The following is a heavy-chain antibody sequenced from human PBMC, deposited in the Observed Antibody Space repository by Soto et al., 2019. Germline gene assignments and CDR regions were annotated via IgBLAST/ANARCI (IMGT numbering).Heavy chain of an antibody. CDR2: ISTYSGKT. D-gene: IGHD2-21*02. CDR1: GYAFTSYT. V-gene: IGHV1-18*01. J-gene: IGHJ4*02. CDR3: ARRYGDPSSSAGFDY. Sequence: QVQLVQSGTEVKKSGASVKVSCKASGYAFTSYTVSWVRQAPGQGLEWMGSISTYSGKTNYVQSLQGRVTMTTDTSTTRAYLDLRSLRPDETAIYYCARRYGDPSSSAGFDYWGQVTLVTVSS.